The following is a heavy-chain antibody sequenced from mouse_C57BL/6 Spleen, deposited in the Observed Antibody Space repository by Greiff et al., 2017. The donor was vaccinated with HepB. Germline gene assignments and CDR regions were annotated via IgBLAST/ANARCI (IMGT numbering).Heavy chain of an antibody. CDR1: GYSFTGYY. V-gene: IGHV1-42*01. CDR2: INPSTGGT. CDR3: ARGKEGYYYGSFAY. J-gene: IGHJ3*01. D-gene: IGHD1-1*01. Sequence: VQLKESGPELVKPGASVKISCKASGYSFTGYYMNWVKQSPEKSLEWIGEINPSTGGTTYNQKFKAKATLTVDKSSSTAYMQLKSLTSEDSAVYYCARGKEGYYYGSFAYWGQGTLVTVSA.